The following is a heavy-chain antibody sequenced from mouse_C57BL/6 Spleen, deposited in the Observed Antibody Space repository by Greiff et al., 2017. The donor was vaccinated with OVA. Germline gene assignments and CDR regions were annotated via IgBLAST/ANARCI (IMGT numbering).Heavy chain of an antibody. J-gene: IGHJ3*01. V-gene: IGHV5-17*01. CDR2: ISSGSSTI. CDR3: ARRDYYGSSYGAWFAY. D-gene: IGHD1-1*01. Sequence: EVKLVESGGGLVKPGGSLKLSCAASGFTFSDYGMHWVRQAPEKGLEWVAYISSGSSTIYYADTVKGRFTISRDNAKNTLFLQMTSLRSEDTAMYYCARRDYYGSSYGAWFAYWGQGTLVTVSA. CDR1: GFTFSDYG.